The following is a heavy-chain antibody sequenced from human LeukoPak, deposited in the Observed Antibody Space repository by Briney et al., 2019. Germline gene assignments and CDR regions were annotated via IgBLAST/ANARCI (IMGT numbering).Heavy chain of an antibody. Sequence: GGSLRLSCAASGFTFSYYSMNWVRQAPGKGLEWVSSISSSTTYIYYADSMKGRFTISRDNAKNSLFLQMNSLRAEDTAVYYCARSRAVAGTTPEYFQHWGQGTLVTVSS. V-gene: IGHV3-21*01. J-gene: IGHJ1*01. D-gene: IGHD6-19*01. CDR1: GFTFSYYS. CDR3: ARSRAVAGTTPEYFQH. CDR2: ISSSTTYI.